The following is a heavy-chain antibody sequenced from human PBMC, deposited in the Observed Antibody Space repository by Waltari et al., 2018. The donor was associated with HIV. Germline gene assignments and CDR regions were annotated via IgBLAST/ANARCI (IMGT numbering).Heavy chain of an antibody. Sequence: QVQLEQSGAEVTPPGASVKVSCKVSGQTLSELSMQRVRQAPGKGLEWMGYFDREDNEAIYAAKFQGRVTMTQDASADTAYMELSSLRSEDTAVYFCAAHLEAVPEAVSEYFEFWGQGALVIVSS. V-gene: IGHV1-24*01. D-gene: IGHD6-13*01. J-gene: IGHJ4*02. CDR2: FDREDNEA. CDR3: AAHLEAVPEAVSEYFEF. CDR1: GQTLSELS.